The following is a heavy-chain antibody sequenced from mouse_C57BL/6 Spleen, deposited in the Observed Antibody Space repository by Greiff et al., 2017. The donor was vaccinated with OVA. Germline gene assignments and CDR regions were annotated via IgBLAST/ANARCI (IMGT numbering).Heavy chain of an antibody. V-gene: IGHV1-69*01. D-gene: IGHD1-1*01. CDR1: GYTFTSYW. Sequence: VQLQQPGAELVMPGASVKLSCKASGYTFTSYWMHWVKQRPGLCLEWIGEIDPSDSYTNYNQKFKGKSTLTVDKSSSTAYMQLSSLTSEDSAVYYCARSGYYGSLDYWGQGTSVTVSS. J-gene: IGHJ4*01. CDR2: IDPSDSYT. CDR3: ARSGYYGSLDY.